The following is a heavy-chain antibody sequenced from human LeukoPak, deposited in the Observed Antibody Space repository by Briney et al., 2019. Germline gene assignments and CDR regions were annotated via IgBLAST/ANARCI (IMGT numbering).Heavy chain of an antibody. Sequence: SETLPLTCTVSGGSISSYYWSWIRQPPGKGLEWIGYIYYSGSTNYNPSLKSRVTISVDTSKNQFSLKLSSVTAADTAVYYCARELSGPHAFDIWGQGTMVTVSS. CDR2: IYYSGST. J-gene: IGHJ3*02. CDR1: GGSISSYY. V-gene: IGHV4-59*01. D-gene: IGHD3-3*01. CDR3: ARELSGPHAFDI.